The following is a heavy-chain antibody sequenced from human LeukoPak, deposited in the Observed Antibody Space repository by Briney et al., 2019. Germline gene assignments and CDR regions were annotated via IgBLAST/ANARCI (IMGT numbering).Heavy chain of an antibody. CDR3: ARWEIRGTAHQLDY. CDR2: INQDGSAK. D-gene: IGHD1-7*01. CDR1: GFTLSSNW. J-gene: IGHJ4*02. V-gene: IGHV3-7*01. Sequence: GGSLRLSCAASGFTLSSNWLTWFAQPPGKGRGWLANINQDGSAKYYVDSVKGRFTISRDNAKNSMYLQMNRLRVEDTAVYYCARWEIRGTAHQLDYWGQGTLVTVSS.